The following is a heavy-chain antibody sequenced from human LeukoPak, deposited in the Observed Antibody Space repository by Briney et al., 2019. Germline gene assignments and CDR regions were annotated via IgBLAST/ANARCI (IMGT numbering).Heavy chain of an antibody. D-gene: IGHD3-22*01. CDR3: ARDYYDSGGYSRFGP. CDR1: GYTFTGYY. J-gene: IGHJ5*02. CDR2: INPNSGGT. Sequence: GASVKVSCKASGYTFTGYYMHWVRQAPGQGLEWMGWINPNSGGTDYAQKFQGRVTMTRDTSISTAYMEVSRLRSDDTAVYYCARDYYDSGGYSRFGPWGQGTLVTVSS. V-gene: IGHV1-2*02.